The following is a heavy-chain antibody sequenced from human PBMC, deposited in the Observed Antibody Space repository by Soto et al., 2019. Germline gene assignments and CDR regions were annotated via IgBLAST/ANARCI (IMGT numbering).Heavy chain of an antibody. CDR2: SFWDDDK. J-gene: IGHJ2*01. D-gene: IGHD3-16*01. Sequence: QITLKESGPTLVKPTQTLTLTCTVSGFSLSTTGVGVGWIRQAPGKALDYLAISFWDDDKYYSPPLKSRITITKDTSENQVVLTLTDEAPVDTGTDYCAYRRLQGATYFDLWGRGTLVTVSS. CDR1: GFSLSTTGVG. CDR3: AYRRLQGATYFDL. V-gene: IGHV2-5*02.